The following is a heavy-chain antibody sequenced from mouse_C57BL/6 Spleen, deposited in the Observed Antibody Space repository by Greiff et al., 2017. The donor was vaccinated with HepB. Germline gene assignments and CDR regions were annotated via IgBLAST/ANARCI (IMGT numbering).Heavy chain of an antibody. CDR1: GYAFSSSW. CDR3: AIYDYGNYFDY. CDR2: IYPGDGDT. D-gene: IGHD2-4*01. V-gene: IGHV1-82*01. Sequence: VQLQQSGPELVKPGASVKISCKASGYAFSSSWMNWVKQRPGKGLEWIGRIYPGDGDTNYNGKFKGKATLTADKSSSTAYMQLSSLTSEDSAVYFCAIYDYGNYFDYWGQGTTLTVSS. J-gene: IGHJ2*01.